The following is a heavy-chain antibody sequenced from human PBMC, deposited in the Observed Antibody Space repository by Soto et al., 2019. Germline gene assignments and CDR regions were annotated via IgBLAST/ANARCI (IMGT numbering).Heavy chain of an antibody. J-gene: IGHJ4*02. CDR2: IYYSGST. V-gene: IGHV4-39*01. Sequence: QLQLQESGPGLVKPSETLSLTCTVSGGSISSSSYYWGWIRQPPGKGLEWIGSIYYSGSTYYNPSLKSRVTISVDTSKNQFSLKLSSVTAADTAVYYCAEGAGTDVFDYWGQGTLVTVSS. CDR1: GGSISSSSYY. CDR3: AEGAGTDVFDY. D-gene: IGHD6-19*01.